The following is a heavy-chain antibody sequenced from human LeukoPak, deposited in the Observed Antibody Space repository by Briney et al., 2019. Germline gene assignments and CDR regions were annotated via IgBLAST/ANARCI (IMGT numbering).Heavy chain of an antibody. J-gene: IGHJ4*02. Sequence: ASVKVSCKASGSKITSQGFNWVRQAPGQGLEWMGWISTQSGNTKYSQKYQGRVTMTTDTSTNTGYMELRSLRSDDTGVYYCLRNAYWGQGTLVTVSS. V-gene: IGHV1-18*01. CDR1: GSKITSQG. CDR3: LRNAY. CDR2: ISTQSGNT.